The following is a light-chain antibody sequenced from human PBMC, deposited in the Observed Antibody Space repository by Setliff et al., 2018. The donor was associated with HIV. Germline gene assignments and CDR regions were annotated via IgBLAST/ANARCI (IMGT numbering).Light chain of an antibody. CDR2: DVS. V-gene: IGLV2-8*01. CDR3: SSYAGTYTSLYV. CDR1: SSDVGGYNF. J-gene: IGLJ1*01. Sequence: QSALAQPPSASGSPGQSVTISCTGTSSDVGGYNFVSWYQHHPGNAPKLMIYDVSKRPSGVPDRFSGSKSGNTASLTVSGLQAEDEADYYCSSYAGTYTSLYVFGAGTKVTVL.